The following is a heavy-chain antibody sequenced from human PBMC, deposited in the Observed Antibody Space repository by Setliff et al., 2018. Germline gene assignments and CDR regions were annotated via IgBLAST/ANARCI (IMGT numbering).Heavy chain of an antibody. CDR3: ARTQGEQQLTHPYYYYYYMDV. J-gene: IGHJ6*03. D-gene: IGHD6-13*01. V-gene: IGHV4-39*07. CDR2: IYYSGST. Sequence: SETLSLTCAVSGGSISSSYYYWGWIRQPPGKGLEWIGSIYYSGSTYYNPSLKSRVTISVDTSKNQFSLKLSSVTAADTAAYYCARTQGEQQLTHPYYYYYYMDVWGKGTTVTVSS. CDR1: GGSISSSYYY.